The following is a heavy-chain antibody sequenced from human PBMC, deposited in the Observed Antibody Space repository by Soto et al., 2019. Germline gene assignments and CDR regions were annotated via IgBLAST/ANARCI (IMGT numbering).Heavy chain of an antibody. J-gene: IGHJ4*02. CDR2: INPSGGST. D-gene: IGHD3-22*01. CDR3: ARDHTTMIVATYYFDY. CDR1: GYTFTSYY. Sequence: GASVKVSCKASGYTFTSYYMHWVRQAPGQGLEWMGIINPSGGSTSYAQKFQGRVTMTRDTSTSTVYMELSSLRSEDTAVYYCARDHTTMIVATYYFDYWSQGTLVTVSS. V-gene: IGHV1-46*01.